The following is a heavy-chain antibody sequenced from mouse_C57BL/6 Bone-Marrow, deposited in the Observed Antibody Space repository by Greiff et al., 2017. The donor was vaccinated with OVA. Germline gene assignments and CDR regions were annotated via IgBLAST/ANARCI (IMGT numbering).Heavy chain of an antibody. CDR2: IYPRDGST. CDR3: AREGVTTVVGAVDY. CDR1: GYTFTSYD. J-gene: IGHJ4*01. Sequence: VQLVESGPELVKPGASVKLSCKASGYTFTSYDINWVKQRPGQGLEWIGWIYPRDGSTQYNEKFKGKATLTVDKSSSTAYMELHSLTSEASAVYFCAREGVTTVVGAVDYWGRGTSITVSS. D-gene: IGHD1-1*01. V-gene: IGHV1-85*01.